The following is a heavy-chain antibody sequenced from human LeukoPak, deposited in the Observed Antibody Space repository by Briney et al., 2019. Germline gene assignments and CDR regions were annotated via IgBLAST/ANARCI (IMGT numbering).Heavy chain of an antibody. J-gene: IGHJ4*02. CDR2: MYPNSGNT. D-gene: IGHD6-13*01. Sequence: ASVKVSCKASGYTFTSYDINWVRQATGQGLEWMGWMYPNSGNTGYAQKFQGRVTMTRNTSISTAYMELSSLRSEDTAVYYCARARTKNSSSWSPRGYWGQGTLVTVSS. CDR3: ARARTKNSSSWSPRGY. V-gene: IGHV1-8*01. CDR1: GYTFTSYD.